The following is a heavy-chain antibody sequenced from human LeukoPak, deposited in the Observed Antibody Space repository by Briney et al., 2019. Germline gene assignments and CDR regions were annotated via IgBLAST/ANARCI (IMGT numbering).Heavy chain of an antibody. CDR1: GYPFTTWE. CDR3: ARGPRNDP. V-gene: IGHV1-8*01. CDR2: VHPNSGNT. Sequence: ASVKVSCKTSGYPFTTWEINWVRQAAGQGLEWMGWVHPNSGNTAYAQKFQGRVTMTRDTSISTAYMELSGLRFDDTTVYFCARGPRNDPWGQGTLVTVSS. J-gene: IGHJ5*02. D-gene: IGHD1-14*01.